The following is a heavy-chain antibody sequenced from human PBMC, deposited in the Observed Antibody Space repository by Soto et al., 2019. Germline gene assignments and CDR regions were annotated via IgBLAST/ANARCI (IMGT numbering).Heavy chain of an antibody. D-gene: IGHD4-4*01. Sequence: QVHLVQSGPEVKKPGASVKVSGKAPGYTFTSCGISWVHQPHGQGLEWMGLINTYNGYTNYPQNFQDRVTMTTDTPTGTVYMELRSLTSDDTAVYYCARDLTKGLDVWGQGTTVTVSS. CDR2: INTYNGYT. CDR3: ARDLTKGLDV. V-gene: IGHV1-18*01. CDR1: GYTFTSCG. J-gene: IGHJ6*02.